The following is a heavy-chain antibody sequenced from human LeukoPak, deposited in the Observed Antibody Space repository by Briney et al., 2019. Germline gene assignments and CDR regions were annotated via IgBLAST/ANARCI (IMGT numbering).Heavy chain of an antibody. Sequence: GGSLRLSCAASGFTFSSYAMYWVRQAPGKGLEYVSAISSNGGSTYYADSVKGRFTISRDNSKNTLYLQMGSLRAEDMAVYYCARLWGRTIDYWGQGTLVTVSS. CDR1: GFTFSSYA. D-gene: IGHD1-7*01. V-gene: IGHV3-64*02. CDR2: ISSNGGST. CDR3: ARLWGRTIDY. J-gene: IGHJ4*02.